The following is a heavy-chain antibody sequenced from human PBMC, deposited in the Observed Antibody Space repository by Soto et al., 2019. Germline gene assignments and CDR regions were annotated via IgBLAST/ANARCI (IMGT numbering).Heavy chain of an antibody. CDR3: ARKYQVLHGDADYDDGMDV. D-gene: IGHD2-2*01. CDR2: VLPIFGTT. J-gene: IGHJ6*02. CDR1: GCTFSTYA. Sequence: QVQLVQSGAEVKKPGSSVKVSCKASGCTFSTYAISWVRQAPGQGLEWMGGVLPIFGTTKSSQRFQDRVTVTAAESTSKAYMELSSLRSDDTAVYYCARKYQVLHGDADYDDGMDVWGQGTTVTVSS. V-gene: IGHV1-69*01.